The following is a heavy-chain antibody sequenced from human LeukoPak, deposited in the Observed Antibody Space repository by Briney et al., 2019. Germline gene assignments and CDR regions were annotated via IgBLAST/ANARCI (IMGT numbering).Heavy chain of an antibody. CDR2: IYYSGST. CDR1: GGSISSYY. Sequence: PSETLSLTCTVSGGSISSYYWSWIRQPPGKGLEWIGYIYYSGSTNYNPSLKSRVTISVDTSKNQFSLKLNSVTAADTAVYYCARAGGFTLVRGAVNNWFDPWGQGTLVTVSS. CDR3: ARAGGFTLVRGAVNNWFDP. D-gene: IGHD3-10*01. J-gene: IGHJ5*02. V-gene: IGHV4-59*12.